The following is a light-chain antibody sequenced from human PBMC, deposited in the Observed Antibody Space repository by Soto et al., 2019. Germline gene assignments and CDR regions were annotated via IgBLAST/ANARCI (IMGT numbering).Light chain of an antibody. CDR3: SSYTSSSTLYV. CDR1: SSDVGGYNY. V-gene: IGLV2-14*01. Sequence: QCVLTQPASVSGSPGQSITISCTGTSSDVGGYNYVSWYQQHLGKAPKLMIYDVSNRPSGVSNRFSGPKSGNTASLTISGLQAEDEADYYCSSYTSSSTLYVFGTGTKLTVL. CDR2: DVS. J-gene: IGLJ1*01.